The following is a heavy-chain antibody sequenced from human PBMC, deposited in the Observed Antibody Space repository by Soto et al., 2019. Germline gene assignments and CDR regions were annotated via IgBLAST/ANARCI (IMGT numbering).Heavy chain of an antibody. CDR1: GFPFNDYY. J-gene: IGHJ4*02. CDR2: ISPKSTFR. Sequence: QVHLVESGGDLVKPGGSLRLSCATSGFPFNDYYMTWIRQAPGKGLEWLSHISPKSTFRNYADSVKGRFTISRDNTESSLFLQMNSLGVDDTAVYSCVRGGGGGLFEHWGQGVLVTVSS. CDR3: VRGGGGGLFEH. V-gene: IGHV3-11*06. D-gene: IGHD2-21*01.